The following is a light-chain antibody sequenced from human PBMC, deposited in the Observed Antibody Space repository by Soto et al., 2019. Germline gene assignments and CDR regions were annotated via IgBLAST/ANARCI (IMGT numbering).Light chain of an antibody. V-gene: IGKV3D-15*01. J-gene: IGKJ4*01. Sequence: EIVMTQSPVTLSVSPGERATLSCRASQSVSSYLAWYQQKPGQAPRLLIYDASNRATGIPARFSGSGSGTDFTLTISSLQPDDFATYFCQQYNSYSPEGLTFGGGTKVDIK. CDR1: QSVSSY. CDR2: DAS. CDR3: QQYNSYSPEGLT.